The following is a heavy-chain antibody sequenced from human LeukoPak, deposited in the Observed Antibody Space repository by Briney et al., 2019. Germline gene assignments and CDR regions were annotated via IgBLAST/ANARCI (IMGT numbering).Heavy chain of an antibody. CDR3: ARTSTIFGVVVRYFDL. Sequence: SETLSLTCTVSGGSISSSSYYWGWIRQPPGKGLEWIGSIYYSGSTYYNPSLKSRVTISVDTSKNQFSLKLSSVTAADTAVYYCARTSTIFGVVVRYFDLWGRGTLVTVSS. V-gene: IGHV4-39*07. D-gene: IGHD3-3*01. J-gene: IGHJ2*01. CDR1: GGSISSSSYY. CDR2: IYYSGST.